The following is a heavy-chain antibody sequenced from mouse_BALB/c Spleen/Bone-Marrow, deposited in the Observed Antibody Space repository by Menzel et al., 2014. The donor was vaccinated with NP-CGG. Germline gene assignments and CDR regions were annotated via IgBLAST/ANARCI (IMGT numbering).Heavy chain of an antibody. V-gene: IGHV3-6*02. CDR3: ARTYYRYGAYYFDT. Sequence: DVKLQESGPGLVKPSQSLSLTCSVTGYSITSSYFWNWIRQFPGNKLEWMGYISFDGTNNYNPSLKNRISITRDTSKNQFSLKLSSVTTEDTATFYCARTYYRYGAYYFDTWGQGTTLTVSS. CDR2: ISFDGTN. CDR1: GYSITSSYF. D-gene: IGHD2-14*01. J-gene: IGHJ2*01.